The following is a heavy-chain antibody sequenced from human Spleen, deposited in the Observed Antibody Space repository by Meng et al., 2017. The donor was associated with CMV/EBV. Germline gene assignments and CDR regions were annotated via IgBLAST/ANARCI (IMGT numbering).Heavy chain of an antibody. CDR3: ALEYSSSSAPSTGMDV. V-gene: IGHV1-69*05. CDR1: GGTFSSYA. D-gene: IGHD6-6*01. CDR2: IIPIFGTA. J-gene: IGHJ6*02. Sequence: SVKVSCKASGGTFSSYAISWVRQAPGQGLEWMGGIIPIFGTANYAQKFQARVTITTDESTSTAYMELSSLRSEDTAVYYCALEYSSSSAPSTGMDVWGQGTTVTVSS.